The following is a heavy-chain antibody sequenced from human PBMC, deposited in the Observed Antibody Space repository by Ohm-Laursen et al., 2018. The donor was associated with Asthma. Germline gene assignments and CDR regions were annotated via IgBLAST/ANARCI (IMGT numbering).Heavy chain of an antibody. Sequence: TLSLTCTVSGASITSAPYYWNWIRQHPGKGLEWIGYIYYSWSTYYNPSLESRVTISLDSSKNQFSLKLSSVTAADTAVYYCARGPMHDYYFDNWGQGTLVTVSS. J-gene: IGHJ4*02. CDR1: GASITSAPYY. D-gene: IGHD1-1*01. CDR3: ARGPMHDYYFDN. CDR2: IYYSWST. V-gene: IGHV4-31*03.